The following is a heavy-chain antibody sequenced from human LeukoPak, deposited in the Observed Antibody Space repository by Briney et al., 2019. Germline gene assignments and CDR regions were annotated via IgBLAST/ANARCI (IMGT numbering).Heavy chain of an antibody. CDR3: AKDRGMGSGWYLFDY. CDR1: GFTFSSYA. Sequence: GGPLRLSCAASGFTFSSYAMSWVRKAPGKGLEWVSTISSSGDSTNSADSVTGRFTISRDNSKNTLYLQMNSLRAEDTAVFYCAKDRGMGSGWYLFDYWGQGTLVTVSS. V-gene: IGHV3-23*01. J-gene: IGHJ4*02. D-gene: IGHD6-19*01. CDR2: ISSSGDST.